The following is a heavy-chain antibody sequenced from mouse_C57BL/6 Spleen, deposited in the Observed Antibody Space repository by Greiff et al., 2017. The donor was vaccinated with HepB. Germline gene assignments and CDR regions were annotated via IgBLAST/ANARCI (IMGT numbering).Heavy chain of an antibody. Sequence: VQLQESGAELVKPGASVKISCKASGYAFSSYWMNWVKQRPGKGLEWIGQIYPGDGDTNYNGKFKGKATLTADKSSSTAYMQLSSLTSEDSAVYFCASSGYETWFAYWGQGTLVTVSA. J-gene: IGHJ3*01. CDR2: IYPGDGDT. V-gene: IGHV1-80*01. CDR1: GYAFSSYW. D-gene: IGHD3-2*02. CDR3: ASSGYETWFAY.